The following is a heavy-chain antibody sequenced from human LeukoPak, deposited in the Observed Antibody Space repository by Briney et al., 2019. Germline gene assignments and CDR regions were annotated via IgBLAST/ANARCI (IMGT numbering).Heavy chain of an antibody. CDR3: ARDIVVVPKAYGMDV. Sequence: GGSLRLSCAASGFTFSTYAMSWVRQAPGKGLEWVSYISSSSSTIYYADSVKGRFTISRDNAKNSLYLQMNSLRAEDTAVYYCARDIVVVPKAYGMDVWGQGTTVTVSS. D-gene: IGHD2-2*01. V-gene: IGHV3-48*01. J-gene: IGHJ6*02. CDR2: ISSSSSTI. CDR1: GFTFSTYA.